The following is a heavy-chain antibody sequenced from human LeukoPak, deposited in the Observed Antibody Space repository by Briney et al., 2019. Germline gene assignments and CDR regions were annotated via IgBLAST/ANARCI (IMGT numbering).Heavy chain of an antibody. D-gene: IGHD3-10*01. CDR2: ISASGGST. V-gene: IGHV3-23*01. J-gene: IGHJ4*02. Sequence: GGSLRLSCAASGFTFTSYAMSWVRQAPGKGREWVGAISASGGSTNYAASVTGRLTISRDNSKNTLYLQMNSLRAEGPAVYYFAKVWVLLWFGELSPFDYWGQGTLVTVSS. CDR1: GFTFTSYA. CDR3: AKVWVLLWFGELSPFDY.